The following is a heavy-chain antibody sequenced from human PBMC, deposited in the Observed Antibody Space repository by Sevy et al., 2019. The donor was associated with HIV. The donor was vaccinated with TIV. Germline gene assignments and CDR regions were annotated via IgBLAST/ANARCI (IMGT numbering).Heavy chain of an antibody. D-gene: IGHD2-15*01. CDR1: GFTFDDYA. J-gene: IGHJ3*02. CDR2: ISWNSGSI. Sequence: GGSLRLSCAASGFTFDDYAMHWVRQAPGKGLEWVSGISWNSGSIGYADSVKGRFTISRDNAKNSLYLQMNSLRAEDTALYYCVKGVVVAVIDAFDIWGQGTMVTVSS. V-gene: IGHV3-9*01. CDR3: VKGVVVAVIDAFDI.